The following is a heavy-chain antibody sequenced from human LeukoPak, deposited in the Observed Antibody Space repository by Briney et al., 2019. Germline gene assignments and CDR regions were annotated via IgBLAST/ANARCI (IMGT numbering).Heavy chain of an antibody. D-gene: IGHD4-17*01. CDR3: ARDRVTTLSSWYLDL. J-gene: IGHJ2*01. CDR2: IKQDGSEK. CDR1: GFTFSTYW. Sequence: QTGGSLRLSCAASGFTFSTYWMNWVRQAPGKGLEWVANIKQDGSEKYYVDSVKGRFTISRDNAKNSLYLQMNSLRAEDTAVYYCARDRVTTLSSWYLDLWGRGTLVTVSS. V-gene: IGHV3-7*01.